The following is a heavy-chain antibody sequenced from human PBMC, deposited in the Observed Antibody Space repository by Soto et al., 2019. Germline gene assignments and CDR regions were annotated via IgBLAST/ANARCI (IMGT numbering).Heavy chain of an antibody. CDR1: GGTFSSYS. D-gene: IGHD5-18*01. V-gene: IGHV1-69*02. CDR2: IIPILGLP. Sequence: QVQLVQSGAEVKKPGSSVKVSCKASGGTFSSYSISWVRQAPGQGLEWMGRIIPILGLPNYAQKFQGRVTITADKSTSTAYMELNSLRSEDTAVYYCASHAKWDTAMVLGYWGQGTLVAVSS. J-gene: IGHJ4*02. CDR3: ASHAKWDTAMVLGY.